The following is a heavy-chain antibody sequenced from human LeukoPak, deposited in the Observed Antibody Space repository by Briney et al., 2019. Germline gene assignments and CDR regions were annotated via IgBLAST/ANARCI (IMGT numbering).Heavy chain of an antibody. CDR3: ARDIASGSGGWYDAFDI. CDR1: GFTFSSYA. CDR2: IYSGGST. J-gene: IGHJ3*02. V-gene: IGHV3-53*01. D-gene: IGHD6-19*01. Sequence: GGSLRLSCAASGFTFSSYAMNWVRQAPGKGLEWVSVIYSGGSTFYADSVKGRFTISRDNSKNTVFLQMNSLRAEDTGVYYCARDIASGSGGWYDAFDIWGPGTMVTVSS.